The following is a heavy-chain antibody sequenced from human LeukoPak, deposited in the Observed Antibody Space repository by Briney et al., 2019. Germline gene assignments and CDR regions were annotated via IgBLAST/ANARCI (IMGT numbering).Heavy chain of an antibody. CDR3: ARKSLIWFGELSPDY. CDR2: INPNSGGT. V-gene: IGHV1-2*02. Sequence: ASVKVSCKASGYTFTGYYMHWVRQAPGQGLEWMGWINPNSGGTNYAQKFQGRVTMTRDTSISTAYMELSRLRSDDTAVYYCARKSLIWFGELSPDYWGQGTPVTVSS. CDR1: GYTFTGYY. D-gene: IGHD3-10*01. J-gene: IGHJ4*02.